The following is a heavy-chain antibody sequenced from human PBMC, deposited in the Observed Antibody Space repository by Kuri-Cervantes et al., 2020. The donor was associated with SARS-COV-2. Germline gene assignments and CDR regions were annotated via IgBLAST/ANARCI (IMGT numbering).Heavy chain of an antibody. Sequence: SETLSLSCTVAGYSISSGYYWGWIRQPPGKGLEWIGSIYHSGSTYYNPSLKSRVTISVDTSKNQFSLKLSSVTAADTAVYYCARGGSWYGYWGQGTLVTVSS. CDR3: ARGGSWYGY. D-gene: IGHD6-13*01. V-gene: IGHV4-38-2*02. J-gene: IGHJ4*02. CDR2: IYHSGST. CDR1: GYSISSGYY.